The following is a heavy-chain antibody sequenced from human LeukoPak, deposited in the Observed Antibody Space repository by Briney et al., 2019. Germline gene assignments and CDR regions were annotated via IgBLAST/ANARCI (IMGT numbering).Heavy chain of an antibody. CDR2: ISSSSSYI. J-gene: IGHJ6*03. CDR3: ARDHCSSTSCYVSYYYYYMDV. Sequence: GGSLRLSCAASGFTFSSYSMNWVRQAPGKGLEWVSSISSSSSYIYYADSVKGRFTISRDNAKNSLYLQMNSLRAEDTAVYYCARDHCSSTSCYVSYYYYYMDVWGKGTTVTVSS. CDR1: GFTFSSYS. D-gene: IGHD2-2*01. V-gene: IGHV3-21*01.